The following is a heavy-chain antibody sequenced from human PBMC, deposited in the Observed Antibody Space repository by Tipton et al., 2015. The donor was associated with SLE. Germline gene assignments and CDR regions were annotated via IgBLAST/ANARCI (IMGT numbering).Heavy chain of an antibody. CDR2: IDPNRGGT. V-gene: IGHV1-2*02. CDR3: ARDVGQWLLLFDS. D-gene: IGHD6-19*01. CDR1: GYTLTTYD. Sequence: QSGAEVKKPGASVKVSCKASGYTLTTYDISWVRQAPGQGLEWMGWIDPNRGGTKYSQHFQGRVTMTRDTSFTTAYMELTRLTSDDTAVYYCARDVGQWLLLFDSWGQGTLVIVSS. J-gene: IGHJ4*02.